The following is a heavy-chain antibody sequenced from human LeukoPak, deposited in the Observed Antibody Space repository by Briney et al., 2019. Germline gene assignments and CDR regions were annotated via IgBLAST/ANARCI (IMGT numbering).Heavy chain of an antibody. J-gene: IGHJ4*02. D-gene: IGHD3-22*01. Sequence: SETLSLTCAVYGGSFSGYYWTWIRQPPGKGLEWGGEINHSGGTNYNPSLKSRVTISVDTSKNQFSLKLSSVTAADTAVYYCARVPRGDSSSYKGVYWGQGTLVTVSS. CDR3: ARVPRGDSSSYKGVY. V-gene: IGHV4-34*01. CDR1: GGSFSGYY. CDR2: INHSGGT.